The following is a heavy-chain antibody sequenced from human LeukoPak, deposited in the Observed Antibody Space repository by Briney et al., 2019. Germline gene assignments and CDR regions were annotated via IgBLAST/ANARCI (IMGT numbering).Heavy chain of an antibody. CDR1: GYTFTSYA. CDR3: ARVRQLAAAGPFDP. V-gene: IGHV7-4-1*02. Sequence: GASVKVSCKASGYTFTSYAMNWVRQAPGQGLEWMGWINTNTGNPTYAQGFTGRSVFSLDTSVSTAYLQISSLKAEDTAVYYCARVRQLAAAGPFDPWGQGTLVTVSS. D-gene: IGHD6-13*01. CDR2: INTNTGNP. J-gene: IGHJ5*02.